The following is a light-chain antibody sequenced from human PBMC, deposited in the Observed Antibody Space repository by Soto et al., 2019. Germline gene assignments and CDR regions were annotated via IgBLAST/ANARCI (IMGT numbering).Light chain of an antibody. V-gene: IGKV1-5*01. J-gene: IGKJ1*01. CDR1: QNVTTW. Sequence: DIQMTQSPSTLSASVGDRVTITCRASQNVTTWLAWYQHKPGKAPKLLLYDVSNLESGVPSRLRGSGYGTEFTLTISSLKHDDFATYFCQQYDSYYGAFGHGTKVDIK. CDR3: QQYDSYYGA. CDR2: DVS.